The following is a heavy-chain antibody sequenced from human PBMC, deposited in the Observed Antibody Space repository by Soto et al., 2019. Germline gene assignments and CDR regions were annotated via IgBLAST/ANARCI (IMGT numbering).Heavy chain of an antibody. Sequence: SETLSLTCAVYGGSFSGYYWSWIRQPPGKGLEWIGEINHSGSTNYNPSLKSRVTISVDTSKNQFSLKLSSVTAADTAVYYCARDTAYYFDYWGQGTLVTVSS. D-gene: IGHD5-18*01. J-gene: IGHJ4*02. CDR3: ARDTAYYFDY. CDR2: INHSGST. V-gene: IGHV4-34*01. CDR1: GGSFSGYY.